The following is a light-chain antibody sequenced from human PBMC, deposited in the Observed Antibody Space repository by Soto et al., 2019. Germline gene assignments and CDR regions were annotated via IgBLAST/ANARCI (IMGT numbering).Light chain of an antibody. CDR1: DSDIDDNNY. J-gene: IGLJ3*02. V-gene: IGLV2-14*01. CDR2: EVA. Sequence: QSALTQPASVSGSPGQSITISCTGTDSDIDDNNYVSWYQQYPGRAPKLMIYEVANRPSGVSDRFSGSKSGNTASLTILGLQAEDEADYYCRAYSVTNTLGVFGGGTKLTVL. CDR3: RAYSVTNTLGV.